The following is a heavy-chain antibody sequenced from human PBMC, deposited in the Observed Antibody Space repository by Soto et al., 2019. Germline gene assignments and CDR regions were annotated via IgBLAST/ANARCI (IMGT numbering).Heavy chain of an antibody. CDR3: ARDWGGGYSYGSYYYYGMDV. V-gene: IGHV3-30-3*01. Sequence: GGSLRLSCAASGFTFSSYAMHWVRQAPGKGLEWVAVISYDGSNKYYADSVKGRFTISRDNSKNTLYLQMNSLRAEDTAVYYCARDWGGGYSYGSYYYYGMDVWGQGTTVTVSS. CDR2: ISYDGSNK. D-gene: IGHD5-18*01. J-gene: IGHJ6*02. CDR1: GFTFSSYA.